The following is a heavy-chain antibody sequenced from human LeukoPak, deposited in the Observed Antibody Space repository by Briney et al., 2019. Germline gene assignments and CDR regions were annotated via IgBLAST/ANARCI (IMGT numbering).Heavy chain of an antibody. CDR2: FDPEDGET. J-gene: IGHJ6*04. V-gene: IGHV1-24*01. Sequence: ASVEVSCKVSGYTLTELSMHWVRQAPGKGLEWMGGFDPEDGETIYAQKFQGRVTMTEDTSTDTAYMELSSLRSEDTAVYYCATVSLLREYYYGMDVWGKGTTATVSS. D-gene: IGHD2-15*01. CDR1: GYTLTELS. CDR3: ATVSLLREYYYGMDV.